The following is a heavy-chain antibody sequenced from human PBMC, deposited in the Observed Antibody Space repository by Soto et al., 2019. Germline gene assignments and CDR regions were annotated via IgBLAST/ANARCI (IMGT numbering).Heavy chain of an antibody. CDR2: IFYDGTKK. V-gene: IGHV3-30-3*01. CDR1: GFTLSSFA. D-gene: IGHD5-18*01. Sequence: PGGSLRLSCEASGFTLSSFAMHWVRQAPGRGLEWVAVIFYDGTKKYYADSVKGRFTISRDNAKNSLYLQMNSLRPEDTALYYCVRSKGGYSYGTPFDYWGQGTLVTVSS. CDR3: VRSKGGYSYGTPFDY. J-gene: IGHJ4*02.